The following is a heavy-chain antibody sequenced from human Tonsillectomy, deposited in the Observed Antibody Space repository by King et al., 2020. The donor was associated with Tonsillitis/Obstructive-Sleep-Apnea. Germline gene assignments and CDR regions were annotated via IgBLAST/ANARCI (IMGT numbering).Heavy chain of an antibody. CDR1: GYTFTGYY. CDR3: AREIWSGYYAGSYYGMDV. Sequence: VQLVESGAEVKKPGASVKVSCKASGYTFTGYYMHWVRQAPGQGLEWMGWINPNSGGTNYAQKFQGRVTMTRDTSISTAYMELSRLRSDDTAVYYCAREIWSGYYAGSYYGMDVWGQGTTVTVSS. D-gene: IGHD3-3*01. J-gene: IGHJ6*02. CDR2: INPNSGGT. V-gene: IGHV1-2*02.